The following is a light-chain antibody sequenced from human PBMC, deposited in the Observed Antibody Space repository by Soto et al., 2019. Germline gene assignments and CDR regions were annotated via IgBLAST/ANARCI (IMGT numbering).Light chain of an antibody. J-gene: IGKJ5*01. CDR1: QGISTY. CDR2: DVS. Sequence: DIQMTQSPSSLSASLGDRVTISCRASQGISTYLAWYQQKPGKAPTLLTSDVSRLESGVPSRFSGSGSGTDFTLTIDGLQPEDFGTYYCQQGVSLSINCGQGTRREIK. CDR3: QQGVSLSIN. V-gene: IGKV1-5*01.